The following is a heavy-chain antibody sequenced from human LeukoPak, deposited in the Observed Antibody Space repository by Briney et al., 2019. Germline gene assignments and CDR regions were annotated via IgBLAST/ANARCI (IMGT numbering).Heavy chain of an antibody. V-gene: IGHV5-51*01. J-gene: IGHJ4*02. CDR2: IDPGDSGT. CDR1: GYRFTSHW. Sequence: GESLNISCKSSGYRFTSHWIGWVRQMPGKGLEWMAIIDPGDSGTSYSPSSEGQVTISADKSLSTAYLQWRSLKASDTAMYYCARRTKAVAGFTFDNWGQGTLVTVSS. CDR3: ARRTKAVAGFTFDN. D-gene: IGHD6-19*01.